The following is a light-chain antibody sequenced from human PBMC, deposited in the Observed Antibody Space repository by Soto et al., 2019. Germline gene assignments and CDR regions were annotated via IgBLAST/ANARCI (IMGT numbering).Light chain of an antibody. CDR2: GNN. CDR3: AAWDDSLKGV. CDR1: SSNIGSNP. Sequence: QSLLTQPPSASGTPGQRVTISCSGSSSNIGSNPVNWFQQFPGTAPKLLIYGNNQRPSGVPDRFSGSKSGTSASLAISGLQSEDEADYYRAAWDDSLKGVFGTGTKVPVL. V-gene: IGLV1-44*01. J-gene: IGLJ1*01.